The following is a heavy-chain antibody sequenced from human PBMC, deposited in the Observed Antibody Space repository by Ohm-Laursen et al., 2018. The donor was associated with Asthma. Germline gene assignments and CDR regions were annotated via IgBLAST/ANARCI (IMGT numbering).Heavy chain of an antibody. V-gene: IGHV3-30*18. Sequence: SLRLSCSASGFTFSSYGMHWVRQAPGKGLEWVAVISYDGSNKYYADSVKGRFTIPRDNSKNTLYLQMNSLRAEDTAVYYCAKEWTPATAIPFDYWGQGTLVTVSS. CDR1: GFTFSSYG. D-gene: IGHD2-21*02. CDR2: ISYDGSNK. J-gene: IGHJ4*02. CDR3: AKEWTPATAIPFDY.